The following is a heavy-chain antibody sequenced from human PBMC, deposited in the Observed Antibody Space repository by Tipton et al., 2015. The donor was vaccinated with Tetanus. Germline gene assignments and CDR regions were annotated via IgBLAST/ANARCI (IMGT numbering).Heavy chain of an antibody. J-gene: IGHJ4*02. Sequence: TLSLTCTVSGGSVRSGSYSWNWIRQPPGKGLEWIGYLYDNGRTKYNPSLNSRVTISVDTPKKQLSLKLTSVTAADTAVYYCARDPWLDYWGQGTLVTVSS. CDR1: GGSVRSGSYS. CDR3: ARDPWLDY. CDR2: LYDNGRT. V-gene: IGHV4-61*01.